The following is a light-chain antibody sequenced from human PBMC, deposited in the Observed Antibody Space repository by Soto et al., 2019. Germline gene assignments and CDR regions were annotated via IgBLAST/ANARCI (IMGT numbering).Light chain of an antibody. CDR2: DAS. CDR3: QQRSNWPPMYT. CDR1: QSVSSY. Sequence: EIVLTQSPATLYLSPGERATLSCRASQSVSSYLAWYQQKPGQAPRLLIYDASNRATGIPARFSGSGSGTDFTLIISGLEPEDFAVYYCQQRSNWPPMYTFGQGTKLEIK. V-gene: IGKV3-11*01. J-gene: IGKJ2*01.